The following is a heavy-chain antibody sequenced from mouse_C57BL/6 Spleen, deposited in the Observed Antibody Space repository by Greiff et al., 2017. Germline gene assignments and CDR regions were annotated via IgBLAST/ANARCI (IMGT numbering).Heavy chain of an antibody. CDR3: ARREDGNYAAWFAY. J-gene: IGHJ3*01. D-gene: IGHD2-1*01. Sequence: VQLQQSVAELVRPGASVKLSCTASGFNIQNTYMHWVKQRPEQGLEWIGRIDPANGNTKYAPKFQGKAPITADTSSNTAYLQLSSLTSEDTAIYYCARREDGNYAAWFAYWGQGTLVTVSA. CDR2: IDPANGNT. CDR1: GFNIQNTY. V-gene: IGHV14-3*01.